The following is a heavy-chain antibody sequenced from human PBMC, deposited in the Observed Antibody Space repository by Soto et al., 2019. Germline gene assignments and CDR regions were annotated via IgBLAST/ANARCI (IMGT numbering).Heavy chain of an antibody. V-gene: IGHV3-7*01. CDR1: GFSLTQYW. CDR2: INEDGTKR. CDR3: TRWDGRCSGGSCFFDS. J-gene: IGHJ4*02. Sequence: EVQLVESGGGLVQSGGSLRLSCIASGFSLTQYWMSWVRQTPRKGLEWVAKINEDGTKRDYKESVEGRFTISRDNAKNSVSLQMNSLRADDTAVYFCTRWDGRCSGGSCFFDSWGQGTLVTVSS. D-gene: IGHD2-15*01.